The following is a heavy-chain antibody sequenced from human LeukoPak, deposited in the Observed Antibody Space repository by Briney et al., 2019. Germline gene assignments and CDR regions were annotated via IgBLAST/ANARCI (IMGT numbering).Heavy chain of an antibody. Sequence: PSETLSLTCTVSGGSISSYYWSWIRQPAGKGLEWIGRIYTSGSTNYNPSLKSRVTMSVDTSKNQFSLKLSSVTAADTAVYYCARGHDSRGWYDEGGYYFDYWGQGTLVTVSS. J-gene: IGHJ4*02. CDR1: GGSISSYY. CDR3: ARGHDSRGWYDEGGYYFDY. CDR2: IYTSGST. D-gene: IGHD6-19*01. V-gene: IGHV4-4*07.